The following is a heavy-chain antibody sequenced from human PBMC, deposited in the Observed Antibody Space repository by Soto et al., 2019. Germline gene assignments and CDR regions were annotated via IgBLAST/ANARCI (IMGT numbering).Heavy chain of an antibody. J-gene: IGHJ4*02. CDR2: ISGSGGST. V-gene: IGHV3-23*01. D-gene: IGHD6-13*01. CDR3: AEDLYEANPGLSWYLLFDY. Sequence: VQLLESGGGLVQPGGSLRLSCAASGFTFSSYAMSWVRQAPGKGLEWVSAISGSGGSTYYADSVKGRFTISRDNSKNTLYLQMSSLRAEDTAVYYCAEDLYEANPGLSWYLLFDYWGQGTLVTVSS. CDR1: GFTFSSYA.